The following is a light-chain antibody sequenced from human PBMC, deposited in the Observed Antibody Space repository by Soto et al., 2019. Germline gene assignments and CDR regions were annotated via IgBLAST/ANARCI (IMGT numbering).Light chain of an antibody. V-gene: IGLV2-14*01. CDR3: SSYTSSSTHVV. CDR2: DVS. Sequence: QSALTQPASVSGSRGQSITISCTGTSSDVGGYNYVSWYQQHPGKAPKLMIYDVSNRPSGVSNRFSGSKSGNTASLTISGLQAEDEADYSCSSYTSSSTHVVFGGGTKLPVL. CDR1: SSDVGGYNY. J-gene: IGLJ2*01.